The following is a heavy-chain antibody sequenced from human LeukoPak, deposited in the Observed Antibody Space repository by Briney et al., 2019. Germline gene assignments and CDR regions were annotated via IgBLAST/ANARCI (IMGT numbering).Heavy chain of an antibody. CDR1: GFTVSSYY. CDR3: ARDMLLTTVTTTYNWFDP. CDR2: LYSGGST. J-gene: IGHJ5*02. V-gene: IGHV3-66*01. D-gene: IGHD4-17*01. Sequence: TGGSLRLSCAASGFTVSSYYMNWLRQAPGKGLEWVSVLYSGGSTYFAYSVKGRFTISRDNSKNTLYLHMNSLRAEDTTVDYCARDMLLTTVTTTYNWFDPWGQGTLVTVSS.